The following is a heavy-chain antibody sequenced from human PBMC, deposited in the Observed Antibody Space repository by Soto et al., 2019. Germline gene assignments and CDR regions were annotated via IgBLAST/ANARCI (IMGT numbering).Heavy chain of an antibody. D-gene: IGHD2-2*01. V-gene: IGHV3-23*01. CDR1: GFTFSNYA. CDR2: ISGCGDST. CDR3: AKRSLTPAAMKSPFDY. J-gene: IGHJ4*02. Sequence: EVQLLESGGGLVQPGGSLRLSCAASGFTFSNYAMSWVRQAPGKGLEWVSTISGCGDSTYYADSVKGRFTISRDNSKNTPYLQVNSLRAEDTAAYYCAKRSLTPAAMKSPFDYWGQGTLVTVSS.